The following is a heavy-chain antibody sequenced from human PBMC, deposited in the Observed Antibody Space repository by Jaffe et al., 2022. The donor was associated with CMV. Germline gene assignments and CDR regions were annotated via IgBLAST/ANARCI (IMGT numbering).Heavy chain of an antibody. CDR2: ISSSSSYT. V-gene: IGHV3-11*06. CDR1: GFTFSDYY. D-gene: IGHD3-16*02. CDR3: ARDKLDYVWGSYRYQGPNAPANYYYYYMDV. J-gene: IGHJ6*03. Sequence: QVQLVESGGGLVKPGGSLRLSCAASGFTFSDYYMSWIRQAPGKGLEWVSYISSSSSYTNYADSVKGRFTISRDNAKNSLYLQMNSLRAEDTAVYYCARDKLDYVWGSYRYQGPNAPANYYYYYMDVWGKGTTVTVSS.